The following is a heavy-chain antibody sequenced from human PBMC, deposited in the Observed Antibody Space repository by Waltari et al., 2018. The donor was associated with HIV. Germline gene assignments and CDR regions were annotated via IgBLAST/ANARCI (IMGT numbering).Heavy chain of an antibody. V-gene: IGHV3-30*01. J-gene: IGHJ4*02. CDR3: AREGIVAAPFDF. CDR2: ISRDGSSK. D-gene: IGHD2-15*01. CDR1: GFIFRDFG. Sequence: QVQLVESGGGLVQPGGSLILSCAASGFIFRDFGIHWVRQAPGKGLEWVAVISRDGSSKYYADSVQGRFTISRDNSKNSLHLHMNSLRPKDTAVYYCAREGIVAAPFDFWGLGTLVTVSS.